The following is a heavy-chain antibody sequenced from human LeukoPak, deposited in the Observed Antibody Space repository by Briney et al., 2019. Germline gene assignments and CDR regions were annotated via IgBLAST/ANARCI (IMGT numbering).Heavy chain of an antibody. D-gene: IGHD5-18*01. Sequence: PETLSLTCAVYGGSFSGYYWSWIRQPPGKGLEWIGEINHSGSTNYNPSLKSRVTISVDTSKNQFSLKLSSVTAADTAAYYCARGSSPGFRYRGDAFDIWGQGTMVTVSS. CDR3: ARGSSPGFRYRGDAFDI. V-gene: IGHV4-34*01. CDR2: INHSGST. J-gene: IGHJ3*02. CDR1: GGSFSGYY.